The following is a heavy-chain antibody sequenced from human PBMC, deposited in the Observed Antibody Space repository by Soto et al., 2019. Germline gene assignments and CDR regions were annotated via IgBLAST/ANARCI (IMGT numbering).Heavy chain of an antibody. D-gene: IGHD2-15*01. V-gene: IGHV4-31*03. Sequence: SETLSLTCIVSGGSISSGGYYWSWIRQHPGKGLEWIGYIYYSGSTYYNPSLKSRVTISVDTSKNQFSLKLSSATAADTAVYYCAREVANCSGGSCLTNFDYWGQGTLVTVSS. CDR1: GGSISSGGYY. CDR3: AREVANCSGGSCLTNFDY. J-gene: IGHJ4*02. CDR2: IYYSGST.